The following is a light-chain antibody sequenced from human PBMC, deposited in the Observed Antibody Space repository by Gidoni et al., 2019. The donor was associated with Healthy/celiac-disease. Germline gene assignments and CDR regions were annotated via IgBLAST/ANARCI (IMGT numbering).Light chain of an antibody. CDR2: DVS. Sequence: QSALTQPASVSGSPGQAITISCTGTSSDVGCYNYVSWYQQHPCKAPKLMIYDVSTRPSGVSNRFSGSKSVNTASLTISGLQAEDEADYYCSSYTSSSTLLYVFGTGTKVTVL. V-gene: IGLV2-14*03. CDR1: SSDVGCYNY. CDR3: SSYTSSSTLLYV. J-gene: IGLJ1*01.